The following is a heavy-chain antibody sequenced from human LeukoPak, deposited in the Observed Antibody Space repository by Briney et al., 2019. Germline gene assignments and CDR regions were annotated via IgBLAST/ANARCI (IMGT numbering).Heavy chain of an antibody. V-gene: IGHV3-30*02. Sequence: GGSLRLSCAASGFTFTRSAMHWVRQAPGKGLEWVAFIQYDGDNKYYADSVKGRFTISRDDSQNTLYLQMNSLTVEDTAVYYCAKRWDSTWSYFDLWGKGTLVTVSS. D-gene: IGHD1-26*01. CDR1: GFTFTRSA. J-gene: IGHJ4*02. CDR2: IQYDGDNK. CDR3: AKRWDSTWSYFDL.